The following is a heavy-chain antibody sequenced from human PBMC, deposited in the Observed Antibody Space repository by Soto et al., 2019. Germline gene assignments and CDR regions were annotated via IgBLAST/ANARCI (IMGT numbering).Heavy chain of an antibody. D-gene: IGHD6-13*01. V-gene: IGHV4-34*01. J-gene: IGHJ4*02. CDR3: ARDRRQQLVLDY. CDR2: INHSGST. CDR1: GGSFRGYY. Sequence: SETMALTCAVYGGSFRGYYWSWIRQPPGKGLEWIGEINHSGSTNYNPSLKSRVTISVDTSKNQFSLKLSSVTAADTAVYYCARDRRQQLVLDYWGQGTLVTVSS.